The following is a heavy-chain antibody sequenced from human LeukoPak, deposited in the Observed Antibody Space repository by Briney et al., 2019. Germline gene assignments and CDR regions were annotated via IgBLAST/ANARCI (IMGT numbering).Heavy chain of an antibody. CDR3: VRDGGSGWIDY. CDR1: GYSFSSFA. V-gene: IGHV1-3*02. CDR2: SNPGNGGT. Sequence: GASVKVSCKASGYSFSSFAMHWVRQAPGRRLEWMGWSNPGNGGTKYSQEFQGRVTISRDTSASIAYMDLSSLKSDDTAVYYCVRDGGSGWIDYWGQGTLVTVSS. J-gene: IGHJ4*02. D-gene: IGHD6-19*01.